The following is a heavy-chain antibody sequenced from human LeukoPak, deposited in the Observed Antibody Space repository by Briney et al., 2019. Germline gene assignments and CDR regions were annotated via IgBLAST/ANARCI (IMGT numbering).Heavy chain of an antibody. CDR3: ARGRGIYSSSWSWFDP. CDR2: NNHSAST. V-gene: IGHV4-34*01. J-gene: IGHJ5*02. Sequence: PSETLSLTCVVYGGSFSAFYWSWIRQPPGMGLEWIGENNHSASTNYNPSLKSRVTISADTSKNQFSLKVSSVTAADTAMYYCARGRGIYSSSWSWFDPWGQGTLVTVSS. CDR1: GGSFSAFY. D-gene: IGHD6-13*01.